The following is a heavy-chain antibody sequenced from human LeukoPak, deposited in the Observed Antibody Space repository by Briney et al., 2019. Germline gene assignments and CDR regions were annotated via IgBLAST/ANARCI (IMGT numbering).Heavy chain of an antibody. CDR2: FNSDGSST. V-gene: IGHV3-74*01. CDR3: ARELSVAGTFLDY. D-gene: IGHD6-19*01. Sequence: AGGSLRLSCAASGFTFSSYWMHWVRQAPGKGLVWVSRFNSDGSSTSYADSVKGRFTISRDNAKNTLYLQMNSLRAEDTAVYYCARELSVAGTFLDYWGQGTLVTVSS. CDR1: GFTFSSYW. J-gene: IGHJ4*02.